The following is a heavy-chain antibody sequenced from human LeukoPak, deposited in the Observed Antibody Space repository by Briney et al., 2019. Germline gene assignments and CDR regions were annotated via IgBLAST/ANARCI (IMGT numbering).Heavy chain of an antibody. CDR3: ASEYCSGGNCYFDY. V-gene: IGHV5-51*01. Sequence: GESLQISCKGSEYSFATYWIGWVRQMPGQGLEWMGIIFPGDSDTRYSPSFQGQVTISADKSISTAYLQWSSLKASDTAIYYCASEYCSGGNCYFDYWGQGTLVTVSS. J-gene: IGHJ4*02. D-gene: IGHD2-15*01. CDR1: EYSFATYW. CDR2: IFPGDSDT.